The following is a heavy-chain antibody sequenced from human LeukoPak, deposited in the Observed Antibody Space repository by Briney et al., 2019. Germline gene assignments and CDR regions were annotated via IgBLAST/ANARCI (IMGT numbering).Heavy chain of an antibody. J-gene: IGHJ5*02. D-gene: IGHD2-15*01. CDR3: ARVAGYCSGGSCYPWFDP. CDR1: GFTFSSYE. Sequence: GGSLRLSCAASGFTFSSYEMNWVRQAPGKGLEWVSYISSSGSTIYYADSVKGRFTISRDNAKNSLYLQMNSLRAEDTAVYYCARVAGYCSGGSCYPWFDPWGQGTLVTVSS. V-gene: IGHV3-48*03. CDR2: ISSSGSTI.